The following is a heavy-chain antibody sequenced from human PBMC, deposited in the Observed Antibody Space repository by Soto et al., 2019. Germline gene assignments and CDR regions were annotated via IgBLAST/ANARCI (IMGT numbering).Heavy chain of an antibody. J-gene: IGHJ4*02. CDR1: GGSISSSSYY. CDR3: TRRVVAATGAYYLDY. D-gene: IGHD2-15*01. Sequence: SETLSLTCTVSGGSISSSSYYWGWIRQPPGKGLEWIGSIYYSGSTYYNPSLKSRVTISVDASKSQFSLKLSSVTAADTAVYYCTRRVVAATGAYYLDYWGQGTLVTVSS. V-gene: IGHV4-39*01. CDR2: IYYSGST.